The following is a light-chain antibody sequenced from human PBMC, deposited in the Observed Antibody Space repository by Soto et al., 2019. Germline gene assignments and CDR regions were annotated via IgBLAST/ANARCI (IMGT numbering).Light chain of an antibody. V-gene: IGLV2-14*03. CDR2: DVS. CDR3: SSFRSSSTSYV. Sequence: QSALTQPASVSGSPGQSITISCTGTSSDIGDSNYVSWYQQHPGKAPKLVIYDVSNRPSGVSNRFSGSKSANTASLTISGLQAEDEADYYCSSFRSSSTSYVFRTGTKVTV. J-gene: IGLJ1*01. CDR1: SSDIGDSNY.